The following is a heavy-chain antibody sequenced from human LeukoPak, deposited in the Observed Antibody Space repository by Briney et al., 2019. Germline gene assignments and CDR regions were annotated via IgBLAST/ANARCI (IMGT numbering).Heavy chain of an antibody. CDR3: AREDHSSSKTFDY. Sequence: GGSLRLSCAASGFTFSSYAMHWVRQAPGKGLEWVAVISYDGSNKYYADSVKGRFTISRDNSKNSLYLQMNSLRAEDTAVYYCAREDHSSSKTFDYWGQGTLVTVSS. CDR2: ISYDGSNK. J-gene: IGHJ4*02. V-gene: IGHV3-30-3*01. D-gene: IGHD6-13*01. CDR1: GFTFSSYA.